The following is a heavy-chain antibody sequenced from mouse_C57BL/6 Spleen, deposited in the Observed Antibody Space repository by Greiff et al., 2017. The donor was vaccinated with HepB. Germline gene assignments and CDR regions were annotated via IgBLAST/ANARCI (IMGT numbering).Heavy chain of an antibody. V-gene: IGHV5-16*01. CDR1: GFTFSDYY. Sequence: EVKLVESEGGLVQPGRSMKLSCTASGFTFSDYYMAWVRQVPEKGLEWVANINYDGSSTYYLDSLKSRFIISRDNAKNILYLQMSSLKSEDTATYYCARPNYDYDGAMDYWGQGTSVTVSS. CDR2: INYDGSST. J-gene: IGHJ4*01. D-gene: IGHD2-4*01. CDR3: ARPNYDYDGAMDY.